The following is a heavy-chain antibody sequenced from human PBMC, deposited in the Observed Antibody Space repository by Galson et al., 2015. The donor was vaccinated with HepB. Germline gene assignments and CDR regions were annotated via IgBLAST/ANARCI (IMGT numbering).Heavy chain of an antibody. CDR3: ARVLNYYDSSGYLGTYNWFDP. CDR1: GGSFSGYY. Sequence: ETLSLTCAVYGGSFSGYYWNWIRQPPGKGLEWIGEINHSGSTNYNPSLKSRVTISVDTSKNQFSLKLTSVTAADTAVYYCARVLNYYDSSGYLGTYNWFDPWGQGTLVTVSS. CDR2: INHSGST. J-gene: IGHJ5*02. V-gene: IGHV4-34*01. D-gene: IGHD3-22*01.